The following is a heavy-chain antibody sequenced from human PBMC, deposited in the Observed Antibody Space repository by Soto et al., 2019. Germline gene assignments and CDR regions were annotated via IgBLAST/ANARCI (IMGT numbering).Heavy chain of an antibody. CDR2: ISGSGGST. V-gene: IGHV3-23*01. CDR1: GFTFSSYA. Sequence: GGSLRLSCAASGFTFSSYAMSWVRQAPGKGLEWVSAISGSGGSTYYADSVKGRFTISRDNSKNTLYLQMNSLRAEDTAVYYCAKDDEGNWNYFSYYYYGMDVWGQGTTVTVSS. CDR3: AKDDEGNWNYFSYYYYGMDV. J-gene: IGHJ6*02. D-gene: IGHD1-7*01.